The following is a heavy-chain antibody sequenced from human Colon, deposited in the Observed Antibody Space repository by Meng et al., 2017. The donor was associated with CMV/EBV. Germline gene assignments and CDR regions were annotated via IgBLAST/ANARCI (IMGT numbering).Heavy chain of an antibody. J-gene: IGHJ6*02. CDR2: INPSGGST. CDR1: GYTFTSYY. V-gene: IGHV1-46*01. Sequence: ASVQVSCKASGYTFTSYYMHWVRQAPGQGLEWMGIINPSGGSTSYAQKFQGRVTMTRDTSTSTVYMELSSLRSEDTAVYYCARTDPWSNYPYYYYYGMDVWGQGTMVTVSS. D-gene: IGHD4-11*01. CDR3: ARTDPWSNYPYYYYYGMDV.